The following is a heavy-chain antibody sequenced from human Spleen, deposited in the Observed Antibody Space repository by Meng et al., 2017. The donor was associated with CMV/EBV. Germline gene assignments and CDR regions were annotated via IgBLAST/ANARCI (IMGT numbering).Heavy chain of an antibody. D-gene: IGHD5-18*01. CDR3: ARDGGYSYGYFEEDYYYYGMDV. CDR1: GYTFTDYY. CDR2: INPNSGGT. V-gene: IGHV1-2*02. J-gene: IGHJ6*02. Sequence: ASVKVSCKASGYTFTDYYLHWVRQAPGQGLEWMGWINPNSGGTNYAQKFQGRVTMTRDTSISTAYMELSRLRSDDTAVYYCARDGGYSYGYFEEDYYYYGMDVWGQGTTVTVSS.